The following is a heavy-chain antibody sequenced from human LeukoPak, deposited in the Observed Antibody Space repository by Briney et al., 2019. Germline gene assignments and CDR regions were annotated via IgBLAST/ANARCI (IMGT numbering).Heavy chain of an antibody. Sequence: GGSLRLSCAVSGFTFRTYWMHWVRQVPGEGLVWVSCINEDGSITNYADSVKGRFSISRDNAKNTLYLQMNSLRAEDTAVYYCGRDLGGRSGYWGQGTLVTVSS. D-gene: IGHD1-26*01. CDR1: GFTFRTYW. CDR2: INEDGSIT. J-gene: IGHJ4*02. CDR3: GRDLGGRSGY. V-gene: IGHV3-74*01.